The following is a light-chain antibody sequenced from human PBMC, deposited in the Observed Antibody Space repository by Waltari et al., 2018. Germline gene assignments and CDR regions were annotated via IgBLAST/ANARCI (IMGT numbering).Light chain of an antibody. CDR3: LQAHSYPFT. CDR2: GRS. V-gene: IGKV1-9*01. Sequence: IQLTQSPSSLTASVGDRVTITRRDSQAISTFLARYQQTPGKAPHLLICGRSTLPNAVPASFSGSRFGTEFTLTICNLQPEDFATYYCLQAHSYPFTFGPGTKVDVK. CDR1: QAISTF. J-gene: IGKJ3*01.